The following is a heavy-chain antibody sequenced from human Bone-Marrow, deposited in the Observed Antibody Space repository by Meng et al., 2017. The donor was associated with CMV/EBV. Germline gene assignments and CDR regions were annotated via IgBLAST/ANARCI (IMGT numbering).Heavy chain of an antibody. CDR3: ARDYYDFWSGFDKPSWFDP. CDR2: ISYDGSNK. D-gene: IGHD3-3*01. Sequence: GGSLRLSCAASGFTFSSYAMHWVRQAPGKGLEWVAVISYDGSNKYYADSVKGRFTISRDNSKNTLYLQMNSLRAEDTAVYYCARDYYDFWSGFDKPSWFDPWGQGTLVTVSS. V-gene: IGHV3-30*04. CDR1: GFTFSSYA. J-gene: IGHJ5*02.